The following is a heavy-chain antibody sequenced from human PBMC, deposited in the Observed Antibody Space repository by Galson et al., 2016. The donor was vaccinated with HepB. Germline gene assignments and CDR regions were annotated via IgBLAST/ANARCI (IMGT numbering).Heavy chain of an antibody. CDR2: ISYDGGNV. CDR3: AYYNIGPWAFDY. CDR1: GFIFDNYG. D-gene: IGHD3-22*01. Sequence: SLRLSCAASGFIFDNYGMHWVRQAPGKGLEWLSVISYDGGNVDYADSVKGRFTVSRDNAKNTVYLHMNALRDDDTAVYSCAYYNIGPWAFDYWGQGTLVTVSS. V-gene: IGHV3-30*03. J-gene: IGHJ4*01.